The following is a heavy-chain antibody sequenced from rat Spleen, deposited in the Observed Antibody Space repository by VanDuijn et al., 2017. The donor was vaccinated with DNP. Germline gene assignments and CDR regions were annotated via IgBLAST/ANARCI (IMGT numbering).Heavy chain of an antibody. CDR2: IIYDGSST. J-gene: IGHJ4*01. V-gene: IGHV5S10*01. CDR3: VTHAGLPGYILAMDD. D-gene: IGHD1-4*01. CDR1: GFTFSDYA. Sequence: EVQLVESGGGLVQPGNSLKLSCAASGFTFSDYAMAWVRQSPKKGLEWVATIIYDGSSTYYRDSVKGRFTISRDNAKSTLYLQMDSLRSEDTATYYCVTHAGLPGYILAMDDWGQGTSVTVSS.